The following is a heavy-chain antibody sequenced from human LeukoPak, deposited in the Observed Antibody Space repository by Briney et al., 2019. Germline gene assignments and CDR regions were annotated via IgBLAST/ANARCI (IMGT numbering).Heavy chain of an antibody. CDR3: AKGGGSGWKSWFDY. CDR1: GFTFSSSG. J-gene: IGHJ4*02. D-gene: IGHD6-19*01. CDR2: IWYDGSNK. Sequence: GGSLRLSCAASGFTFSSSGMHWVRQAPGKGLEWVAVIWYDGSNKYCADSVKGRFTISRDNSKNTLHLQMDSLRAEDTAVYYCAKGGGSGWKSWFDYWGQGALVTVSS. V-gene: IGHV3-30*02.